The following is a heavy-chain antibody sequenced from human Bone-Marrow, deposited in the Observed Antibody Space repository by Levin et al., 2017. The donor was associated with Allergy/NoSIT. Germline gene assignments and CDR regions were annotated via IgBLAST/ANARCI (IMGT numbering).Heavy chain of an antibody. J-gene: IGHJ6*03. CDR3: TRGPSQEGYDNSYYYMDV. D-gene: IGHD5-12*01. CDR1: GFTFGDYA. CDR2: IRSRAHGGTT. Sequence: AGGSLRLSCTTSGFTFGDYAMSWFRQAPGKGLEWVAFIRSRAHGGTTEYAASVKGRFTISRDDSKHIAYLQINSLKAEDTAVYYCTRGPSQEGYDNSYYYMDVWGKGTTVTVSS. V-gene: IGHV3-49*03.